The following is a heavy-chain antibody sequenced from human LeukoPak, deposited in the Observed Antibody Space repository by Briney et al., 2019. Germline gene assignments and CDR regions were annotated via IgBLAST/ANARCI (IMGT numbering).Heavy chain of an antibody. J-gene: IGHJ3*02. V-gene: IGHV1-2*02. CDR1: GYIFIDHY. CDR3: ARTGDPAYDAFDI. Sequence: ASVKVSCKASGYIFIDHYMHWVRQAPGRGREWMGWINTDSGATDYAQKFQGGVTMTRDTSISTAYMELSGLRSDDTAVYYCARTGDPAYDAFDIWGQGKLVTVSS. D-gene: IGHD7-27*01. CDR2: INTDSGAT.